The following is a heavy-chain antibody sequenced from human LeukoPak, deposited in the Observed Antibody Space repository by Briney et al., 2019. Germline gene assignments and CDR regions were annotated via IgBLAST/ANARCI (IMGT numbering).Heavy chain of an antibody. D-gene: IGHD3-10*01. V-gene: IGHV4-59*01. CDR3: ARDPQENYYGSEPYNWFDP. Sequence: SETLSLTCTVSGGSISSYYWSWIRQPPGKGLEWIGYIYYSGSTNYNPSLKSRVTISVDTSKNQFSLKLSSVTAADTAVYYCARDPQENYYGSEPYNWFDPWGQGTLVTVSS. J-gene: IGHJ5*02. CDR2: IYYSGST. CDR1: GGSISSYY.